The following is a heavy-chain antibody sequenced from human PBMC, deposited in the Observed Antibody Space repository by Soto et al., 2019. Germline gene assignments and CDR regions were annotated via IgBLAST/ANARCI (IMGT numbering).Heavy chain of an antibody. Sequence: QVQLVETGGGVVQPGRSLRLSCAASGFTFSNYAMHWVRQAPGKGLEWVASMTYDGATEYYADSVKGRFTVSRDNSKRTLSLQMNSLRPEDTAVYYCARVRLSIAVNDALDVWGQGTTVTVSS. D-gene: IGHD3-3*02. CDR1: GFTFSNYA. CDR3: ARVRLSIAVNDALDV. J-gene: IGHJ3*01. V-gene: IGHV3-30*03. CDR2: MTYDGATE.